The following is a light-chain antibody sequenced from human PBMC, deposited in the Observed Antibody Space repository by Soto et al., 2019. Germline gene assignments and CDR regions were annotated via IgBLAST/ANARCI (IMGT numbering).Light chain of an antibody. Sequence: QSALTQPASVSGSPGHSITISCTGTSSDVGGYNYVSWYQQHPGKAPKLMIYDVSNRPSGVSNRFSGSKSGNTASLTISGLQAEDEADYYCSSYTSSSTQFGGGTKLTVL. CDR2: DVS. CDR1: SSDVGGYNY. V-gene: IGLV2-14*01. J-gene: IGLJ2*01. CDR3: SSYTSSSTQ.